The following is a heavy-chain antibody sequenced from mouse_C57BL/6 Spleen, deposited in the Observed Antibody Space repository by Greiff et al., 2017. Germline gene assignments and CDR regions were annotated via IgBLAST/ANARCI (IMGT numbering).Heavy chain of an antibody. CDR2: IYPGNRDT. CDR1: GYTFTSYW. CDR3: TRWGTTVANYFDY. V-gene: IGHV1-5*01. J-gene: IGHJ2*01. Sequence: EVQLQQSGTVLARPGASVKMSCKTSGYTFTSYWMHWVKQRPGQGLEWIGAIYPGNRDTSYNQKFKGKAKLTAVTSASTAYMELSSLTTEDSAVYYCTRWGTTVANYFDYWGQGTTLTVSS. D-gene: IGHD1-1*01.